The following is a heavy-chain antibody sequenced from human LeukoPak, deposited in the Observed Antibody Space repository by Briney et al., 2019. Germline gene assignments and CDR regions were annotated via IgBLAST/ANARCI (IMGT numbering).Heavy chain of an antibody. CDR3: ARSRKNDCTSTSCYTDY. V-gene: IGHV4-39*01. Sequence: KPSETLSLTCTVSGGSISSSNYYWGWIRQPPGKGLEWIGSIYYSGSTYYNPSLKSRVTISVDTSKNQFSLKLNSLTAADTAVYYCARSRKNDCTSTSCYTDYWGQGALVTVSS. CDR1: GGSISSSNYY. D-gene: IGHD2-2*02. CDR2: IYYSGST. J-gene: IGHJ4*02.